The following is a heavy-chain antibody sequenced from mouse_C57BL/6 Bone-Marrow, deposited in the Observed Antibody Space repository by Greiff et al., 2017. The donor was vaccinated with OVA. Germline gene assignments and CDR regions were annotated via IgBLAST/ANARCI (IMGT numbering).Heavy chain of an antibody. V-gene: IGHV1-80*01. CDR3: ARHYDYDGFAY. CDR2: IYPGDGDT. D-gene: IGHD2-4*01. CDR1: GYAFSGYW. Sequence: QVQLQQSGAELVKPGASVKISCKASGYAFSGYWMNWVKQRPGKGLEWIGQIYPGDGDTNYNGKFKGKATLTADNSSSTAYMQLSSLTSEDSAVYFCARHYDYDGFAYRGQGTMVTVSA. J-gene: IGHJ3*01.